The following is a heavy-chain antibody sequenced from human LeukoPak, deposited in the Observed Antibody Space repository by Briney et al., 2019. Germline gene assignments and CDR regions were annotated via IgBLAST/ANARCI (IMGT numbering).Heavy chain of an antibody. CDR1: GFTFSSYA. V-gene: IGHV3-23*01. Sequence: GGSLRLSCAASGFTFSSYAMSWVRQAPGKGLEWVSAISGSGGSTYYADSVKGRFTISRDNSKNTLYLQMNSLRAEDTAAYYCAKDLGWLLQTLDYWGQGTLVTVSS. J-gene: IGHJ4*02. CDR3: AKDLGWLLQTLDY. D-gene: IGHD3-22*01. CDR2: ISGSGGST.